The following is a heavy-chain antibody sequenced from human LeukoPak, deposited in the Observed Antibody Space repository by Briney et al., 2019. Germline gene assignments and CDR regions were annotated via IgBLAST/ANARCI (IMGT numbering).Heavy chain of an antibody. CDR2: IIPILDIA. CDR1: GGTFIIYA. D-gene: IGHD4-17*01. Sequence: ASVTVSFKSSGGTFIIYAISWVRQAPGQGLEWMGRIIPILDIANYAQKFQGRVTITADKSTSTAYMELSSLRSEDTAVYYCARVGTRYGDECYFDYWGQGTLVTASS. J-gene: IGHJ4*02. CDR3: ARVGTRYGDECYFDY. V-gene: IGHV1-69*04.